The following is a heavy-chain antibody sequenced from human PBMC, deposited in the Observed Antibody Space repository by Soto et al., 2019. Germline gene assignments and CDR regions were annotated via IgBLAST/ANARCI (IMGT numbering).Heavy chain of an antibody. Sequence: SETLSLTCTVCGGSINNYYWSWIRQPPGRGLEWIGYIYYSGSTNYNPSLKRRLALSVHTSKNQFSLNLSSVTTADTAVYYCARAGTSSWYGYFDYWGQGAQVTVSS. CDR2: IYYSGST. V-gene: IGHV4-59*01. D-gene: IGHD6-13*01. CDR3: ARAGTSSWYGYFDY. CDR1: GGSINNYY. J-gene: IGHJ4*02.